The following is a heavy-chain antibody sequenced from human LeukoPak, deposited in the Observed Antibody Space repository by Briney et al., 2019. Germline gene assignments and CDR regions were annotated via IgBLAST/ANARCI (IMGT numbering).Heavy chain of an antibody. D-gene: IGHD6-13*01. V-gene: IGHV4-34*01. CDR3: ASGGGVAAAGY. CDR1: VGSFSGYY. J-gene: IGHJ4*02. CDR2: INHSGST. Sequence: SETLSLTCAVYVGSFSGYYWSWIRQPPGKGLEWIGEINHSGSTNYNPSLKSRVTISVDTSKNQFSLKLSSVTAADTAVYYCASGGGVAAAGYWGQGTLVTVSS.